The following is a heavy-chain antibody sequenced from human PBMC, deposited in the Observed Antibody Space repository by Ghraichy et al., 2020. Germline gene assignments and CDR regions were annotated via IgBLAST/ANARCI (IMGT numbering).Heavy chain of an antibody. CDR1: GGSISSYY. CDR3: ARWKQQGYYYMDV. Sequence: SQTLSLTCTVSGGSISSYYWTWIRQPPGKGLEWIGYIFYSGSTNYNPSLNSRVTISVDTSKNQFSLKLSSVTAADTAVYYCARWKQQGYYYMDVWGKGTTVTVSS. D-gene: IGHD1-1*01. CDR2: IFYSGST. J-gene: IGHJ6*03. V-gene: IGHV4-59*08.